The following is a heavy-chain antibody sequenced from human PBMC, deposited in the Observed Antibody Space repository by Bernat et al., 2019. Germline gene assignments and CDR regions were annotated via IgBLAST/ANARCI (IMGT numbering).Heavy chain of an antibody. CDR1: GGSISSSSYY. CDR3: ATPDENAYMDV. Sequence: QLQLQESGPGLVKPSETLSLTCTVSGGSISSSSYYWGWIRQPPGKGLEWIGSIYYSGSTYYNPSLKSRVTISVDTSKNQFSQKLSSVTAADTALYYCATPDENAYMDVWGKGTTVTVSS. D-gene: IGHD1-1*01. V-gene: IGHV4-39*01. CDR2: IYYSGST. J-gene: IGHJ6*03.